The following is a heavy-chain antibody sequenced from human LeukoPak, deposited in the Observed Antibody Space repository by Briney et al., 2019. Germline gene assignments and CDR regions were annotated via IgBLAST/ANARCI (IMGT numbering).Heavy chain of an antibody. J-gene: IGHJ4*02. V-gene: IGHV4-34*01. Sequence: SETLSLTCAVYGGSFSGYYWSWIRQPPGKGLEWIGEINHSGSTNYNPSLKSRVTISVDTSKNQFSLKLSSVTAADTAVYYCSREAEDRTYEVAIDSWGQGTLVTVSS. CDR1: GGSFSGYY. CDR3: SREAEDRTYEVAIDS. CDR2: INHSGST. D-gene: IGHD5-12*01.